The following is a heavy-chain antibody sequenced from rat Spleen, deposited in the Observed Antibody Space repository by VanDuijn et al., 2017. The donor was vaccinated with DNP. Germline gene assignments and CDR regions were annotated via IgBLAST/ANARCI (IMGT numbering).Heavy chain of an antibody. CDR3: TTGAGSP. CDR1: GFTFSNFG. V-gene: IGHV5-27*01. Sequence: EVQLVESGGGLEQPGKSMKLSCSASGFTFSNFGMAWVRQAPTKGLEWVASISNSGASTYYRDSGQGRFTISRDNAKSTLYLQMDSLRSEDTATYYCTTGAGSPWGQGTSVTVSS. J-gene: IGHJ4*01. CDR2: ISNSGAST. D-gene: IGHD1-4*01.